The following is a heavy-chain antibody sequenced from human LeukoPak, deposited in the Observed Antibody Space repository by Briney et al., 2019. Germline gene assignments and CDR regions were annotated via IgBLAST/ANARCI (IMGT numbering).Heavy chain of an antibody. Sequence: GGSLRLSCAASGFTFSSYAMHWVRQAPGRGREGVAVISYEGSNKYYADSVKGRFTISRDNSKNTLYLQMNSMRAEDTAVYYCARDYQRHFDYWGQGTLVTVSS. CDR2: ISYEGSNK. V-gene: IGHV3-30*01. J-gene: IGHJ4*02. CDR1: GFTFSSYA. D-gene: IGHD1-1*01. CDR3: ARDYQRHFDY.